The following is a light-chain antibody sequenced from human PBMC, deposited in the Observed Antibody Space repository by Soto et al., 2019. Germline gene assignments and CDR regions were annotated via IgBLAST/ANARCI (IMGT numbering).Light chain of an antibody. CDR2: DAS. Sequence: EIVLTQSPATLSLSPGERATLSCRASQSVYVFLAWYQQRPGQAPRLLIYDASKRATYVPSRFSGSGSGTDFTLTISSLEPEDFSVYYCQQRSNRPLTFGGGTRVDIK. V-gene: IGKV3-11*01. J-gene: IGKJ4*01. CDR1: QSVYVF. CDR3: QQRSNRPLT.